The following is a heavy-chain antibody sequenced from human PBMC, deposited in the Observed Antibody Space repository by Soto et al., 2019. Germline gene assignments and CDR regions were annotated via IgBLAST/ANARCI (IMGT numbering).Heavy chain of an antibody. J-gene: IGHJ6*02. D-gene: IGHD2-2*01. CDR2: ISYDGSNK. V-gene: IGHV3-30*18. Sequence: PGGSLRLSCAASGFTFSSYGMHWVRQAPGKGLEWVAVISYDGSNKYYADSVKGRFTISRDNSKNTLYLQMNSLRAEDTAVYYCAKELVYCSSTSCPLYHYYYGMDVWGQGTTVTVSS. CDR1: GFTFSSYG. CDR3: AKELVYCSSTSCPLYHYYYGMDV.